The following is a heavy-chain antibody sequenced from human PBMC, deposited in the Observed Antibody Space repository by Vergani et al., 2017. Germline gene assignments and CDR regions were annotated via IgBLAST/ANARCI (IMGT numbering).Heavy chain of an antibody. J-gene: IGHJ4*02. CDR3: AVEIYDYGGSRDFDY. CDR2: IRSKTYGATT. D-gene: IGHD4-23*01. Sequence: EFQLVESGGDLVQPGRSLRLSCQTSGFNFGEYGVSWVRQAPGKGLEWIGFIRSKTYGATTEYAASVRGRFTISRDDSKGIAYLQMSSLKKEDTAVYRCAVEIYDYGGSRDFDYWGQGTLVVVSS. CDR1: GFNFGEYG. V-gene: IGHV3-49*04.